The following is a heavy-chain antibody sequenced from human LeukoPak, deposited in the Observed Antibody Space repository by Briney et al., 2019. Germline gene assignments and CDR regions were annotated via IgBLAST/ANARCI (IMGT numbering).Heavy chain of an antibody. Sequence: GGSLRLSCAASGFTFTTYYMNWVRQAPGKGLEWVSSISSSSAYIYYADSVKGRFTISRDNAKESLFLQMNSLRPEDTALYYCASLKIRRIGNAFDIWGQGTMVTVSS. J-gene: IGHJ3*02. CDR1: GFTFTTYY. V-gene: IGHV3-21*01. CDR3: ASLKIRRIGNAFDI. CDR2: ISSSSAYI. D-gene: IGHD1-1*01.